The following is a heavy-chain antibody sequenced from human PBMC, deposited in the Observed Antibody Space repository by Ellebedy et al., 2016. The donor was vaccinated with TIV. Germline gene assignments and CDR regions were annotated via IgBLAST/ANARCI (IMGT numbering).Heavy chain of an antibody. CDR1: GFTFSSYS. Sequence: GESLKISCEAAGFTFSSYSMNWVRQAPWKGLEWVSSISTSSSYIYYADSVKGRFTISRDNARNSLYLQMNSLRADDTALYYCARSPSPTKANWFDRWGQGTLVTVSS. CDR2: ISTSSSYI. V-gene: IGHV3-21*01. D-gene: IGHD5-24*01. J-gene: IGHJ5*02. CDR3: ARSPSPTKANWFDR.